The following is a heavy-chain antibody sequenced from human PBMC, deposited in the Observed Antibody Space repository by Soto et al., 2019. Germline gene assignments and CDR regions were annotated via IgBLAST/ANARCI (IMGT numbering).Heavy chain of an antibody. CDR2: IGTSVSNT. V-gene: IGHV3-23*01. CDR1: GFTFGNYA. J-gene: IGHJ4*02. CDR3: GGRGRYYFDH. Sequence: GGSLRLSCAASGFTFGNYAMSWVRQAPGKGLEWVSTIGTSVSNTYYTDSVKGRFTISRDNSRSTLSLQMNSLRAEDTAVYYCGGRGRYYFDHWGQGTLVTVSS.